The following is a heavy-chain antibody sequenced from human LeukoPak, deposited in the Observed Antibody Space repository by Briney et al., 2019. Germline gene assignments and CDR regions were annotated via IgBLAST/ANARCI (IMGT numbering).Heavy chain of an antibody. V-gene: IGHV4-59*01. D-gene: IGHD6-13*01. CDR1: GGSISGYY. Sequence: PSETLSLTCTVSGGSISGYYWSWIRQPPGKGLEWIGYIYYSGSTNYNPSLKSRVTISVDTSKNQFSLKLSSVTAADTAVYYCARAGAAAGTFATYYYYGMDVWGQGTTVTVSS. CDR3: ARAGAAAGTFATYYYYGMDV. CDR2: IYYSGST. J-gene: IGHJ6*02.